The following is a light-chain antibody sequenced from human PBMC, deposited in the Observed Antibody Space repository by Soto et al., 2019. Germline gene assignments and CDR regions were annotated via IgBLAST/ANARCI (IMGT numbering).Light chain of an antibody. J-gene: IGKJ4*01. CDR1: QSVSSY. V-gene: IGKV3-11*01. CDR3: HQRSNWPLT. CDR2: DAS. Sequence: EVVLTQSPATLSLSPGERATLSCRASQSVSSYLAWYQQKPGQAPRLLNYDASNRLTGVPARFSGSGSGTDFTLTISSLEPEDFAVYYCHQRSNWPLTFGGGTKVEI.